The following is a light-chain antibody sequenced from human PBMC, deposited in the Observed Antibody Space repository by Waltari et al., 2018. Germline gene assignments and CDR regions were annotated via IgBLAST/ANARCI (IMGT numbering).Light chain of an antibody. CDR2: VDS. Sequence: SYELTQPPSVSVSPGQTASITCPGDTLGDKFVCWYQQKPGQSPVLVIYVDSKRPSGILERFSGSNSGNTATLTISGTQAMDEADYYCQAWDSSNWVFGGGTKLTVL. CDR3: QAWDSSNWV. CDR1: TLGDKF. V-gene: IGLV3-1*01. J-gene: IGLJ3*02.